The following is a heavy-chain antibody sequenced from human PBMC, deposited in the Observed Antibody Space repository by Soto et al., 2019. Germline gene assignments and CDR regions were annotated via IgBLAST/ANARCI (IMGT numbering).Heavy chain of an antibody. Sequence: QVQLQQWGAGLLKPSETLSLTCAVYGGSFSGYYWSWIRQPPGKGLEWIGEVNHSGSTNYNPSLKSRVTISVDTSKNQFYLQLSSVTAADTAVYYCSRGWSGLVIIRFDPWGQGTLVTVSS. V-gene: IGHV4-34*01. J-gene: IGHJ5*02. D-gene: IGHD3-9*01. CDR2: VNHSGST. CDR1: GGSFSGYY. CDR3: SRGWSGLVIIRFDP.